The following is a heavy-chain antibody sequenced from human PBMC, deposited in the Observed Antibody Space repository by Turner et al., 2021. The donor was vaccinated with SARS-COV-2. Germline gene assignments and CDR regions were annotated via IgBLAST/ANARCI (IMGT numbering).Heavy chain of an antibody. Sequence: EVQLVESGGGFVQPGGSLRLSCAASGFTFSTYELNWVRQAPGKGLEWVSFISASGSPIYYADSVKGRFTISRDNAKNSLYLQMNSLRADDTALYYCARDYRWQLRGGAFDYWGQGTLVTVS. D-gene: IGHD2-8*02. CDR1: GFTFSTYE. V-gene: IGHV3-48*03. CDR2: ISASGSPI. J-gene: IGHJ4*02. CDR3: ARDYRWQLRGGAFDY.